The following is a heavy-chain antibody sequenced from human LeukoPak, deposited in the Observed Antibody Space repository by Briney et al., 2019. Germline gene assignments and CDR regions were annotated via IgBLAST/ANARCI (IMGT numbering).Heavy chain of an antibody. J-gene: IGHJ4*02. D-gene: IGHD5-18*01. CDR3: ARDGDTAMVQDY. Sequence: GRSLRLSCAASGFTVSSNYMSWVRQAPGKGLEWVSVIYSGGSTYYADSVKGRFTISRDNSKNTLYLQMNSLRAEDTAVYYCARDGDTAMVQDYWGQGTLVTVSS. CDR2: IYSGGST. CDR1: GFTVSSNY. V-gene: IGHV3-66*01.